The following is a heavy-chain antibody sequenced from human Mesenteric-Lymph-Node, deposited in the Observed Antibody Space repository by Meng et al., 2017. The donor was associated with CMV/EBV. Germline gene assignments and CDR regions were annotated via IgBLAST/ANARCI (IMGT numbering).Heavy chain of an antibody. CDR1: GFTFSTYN. Sequence: GESLKISCAASGFTFSTYNMNWVRQAPGKGLEWFSYISSSSSTIYYADSVKGRFTISRDNSHNTVHLQMNSLRPEDTAMYYCARDRSMNDAFDVWGRGTMVTVSS. CDR2: ISSSSSTI. D-gene: IGHD2-8*01. V-gene: IGHV3-48*04. J-gene: IGHJ3*01. CDR3: ARDRSMNDAFDV.